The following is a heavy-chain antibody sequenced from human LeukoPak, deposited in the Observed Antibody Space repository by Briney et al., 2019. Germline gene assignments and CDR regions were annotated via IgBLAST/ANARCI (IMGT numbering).Heavy chain of an antibody. Sequence: PSETLSLTCTFSGGFISGSNYYWAWIRQAPGKGLEWIGSIYYSGSTYYDPSLKSRVTISLDTSKNQFSLNLRSVTAADTAVYYCARDGVVTMELDYWGQGTLVTVSS. J-gene: IGHJ4*02. D-gene: IGHD3-3*01. CDR2: IYYSGST. CDR3: ARDGVVTMELDY. V-gene: IGHV4-39*07. CDR1: GGFISGSNYY.